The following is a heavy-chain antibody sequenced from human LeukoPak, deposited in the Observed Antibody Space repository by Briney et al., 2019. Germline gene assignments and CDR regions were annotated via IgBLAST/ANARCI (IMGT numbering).Heavy chain of an antibody. V-gene: IGHV4-59*01. D-gene: IGHD6-19*01. CDR3: ASSIAVAGTGLDYYYYMDV. CDR2: IYYSGST. J-gene: IGHJ6*03. Sequence: PSETLSLTCTVSGGSISSYYWSWIRQPPGKGLEWIGYIYYSGSTNYNPSLKSRVTISVDTSKNQFSLKLSSVTAADTAVYYCASSIAVAGTGLDYYYYMDVWGKGTTVTISS. CDR1: GGSISSYY.